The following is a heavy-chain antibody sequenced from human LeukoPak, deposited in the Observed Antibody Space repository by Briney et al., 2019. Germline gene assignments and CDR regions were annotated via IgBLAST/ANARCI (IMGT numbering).Heavy chain of an antibody. V-gene: IGHV1-2*02. D-gene: IGHD3-22*01. CDR1: GYTFTGYY. CDR3: AKGGSAYYYDSDTRYYAHFDY. J-gene: IGHJ4*02. Sequence: GASVKVSCKASGYTFTGYYMHWVRQAPGQGLEWMGWINPNSGGTNCAQKFQGRVAMTRDTSISTAYMELTRLRSDDTALYYCAKGGSAYYYDSDTRYYAHFDYWGQGTLVTVSS. CDR2: INPNSGGT.